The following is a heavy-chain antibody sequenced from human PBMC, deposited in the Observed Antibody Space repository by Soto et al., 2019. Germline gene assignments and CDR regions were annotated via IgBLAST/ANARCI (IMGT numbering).Heavy chain of an antibody. CDR2: ISSSSSRI. CDR1: GFSFNTYA. V-gene: IGHV3-48*04. J-gene: IGHJ4*02. CDR3: AGDTGIAAAGMDY. Sequence: ELQLVESGVGLIQPGGSLRLSCAASGFSFNTYAINWVRQAPGKGLEWISYISSSSSRIDYSDSVKGRFTLSRDNAKNSLYLQMNILRAEDTAVYYCAGDTGIAAAGMDYCGQGTLVTGSS. D-gene: IGHD6-25*01.